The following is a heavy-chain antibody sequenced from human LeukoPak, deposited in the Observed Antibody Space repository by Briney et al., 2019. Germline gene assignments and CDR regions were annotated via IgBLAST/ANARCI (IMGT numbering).Heavy chain of an antibody. CDR2: ISPYIGNT. CDR3: ARWVDYYDSSSPPYYFYYMDV. D-gene: IGHD3-22*01. CDR1: GYKFTNYG. V-gene: IGHV1-18*01. Sequence: ASVKVSCKASGYKFTNYGISWVRQAPGQGLEWMGWISPYIGNTNYAQKLQGRVTMTTDTSTSTAYMELRSLRSDDTAVYYCARWVDYYDSSSPPYYFYYMDVWGEGTTVTVSS. J-gene: IGHJ6*03.